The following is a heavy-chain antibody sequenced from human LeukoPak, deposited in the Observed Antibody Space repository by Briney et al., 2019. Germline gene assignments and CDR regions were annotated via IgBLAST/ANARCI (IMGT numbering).Heavy chain of an antibody. J-gene: IGHJ5*02. Sequence: ASVKVSCKASGGTFSSCAISWVRQAPGQGLEWMGVNIPIFGTANYAQKFQGRVTITTDESTSTAYMELSSLRSEDTAVYYCARGDIVVVPAAMGGGWFDPWGQGTLVTASS. CDR3: ARGDIVVVPAAMGGGWFDP. V-gene: IGHV1-69*05. CDR2: NIPIFGTA. CDR1: GGTFSSCA. D-gene: IGHD2-2*01.